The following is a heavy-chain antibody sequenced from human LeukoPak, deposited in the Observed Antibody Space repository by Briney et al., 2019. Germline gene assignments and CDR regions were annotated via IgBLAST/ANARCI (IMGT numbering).Heavy chain of an antibody. CDR3: ANAGGSKRLYYFDY. CDR2: ISYDGSNK. V-gene: IGHV3-30*18. J-gene: IGHJ4*02. D-gene: IGHD2-15*01. Sequence: GGSLRLSCAASGFTFSSYGMHWVRQAPGKGLEWVAVISYDGSNKYYADSVKGRFTISRDNSKNTLYLQMNSLRAEDTAVYYCANAGGSKRLYYFDYWGQGTLVTVSS. CDR1: GFTFSSYG.